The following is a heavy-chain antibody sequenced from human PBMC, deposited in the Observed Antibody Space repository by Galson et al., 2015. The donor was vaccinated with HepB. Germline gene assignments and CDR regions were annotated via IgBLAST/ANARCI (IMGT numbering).Heavy chain of an antibody. J-gene: IGHJ4*02. Sequence: SLRLSCAVSGFSVSMYWMSWVRQAPGKGLEWVANIRQDGREKYYEDSVKGRFTISRDNSKNTLYLQMNSLRAEDTAVYYCAKEMTTVDSDYWGQGTLVTVSS. CDR2: IRQDGREK. CDR3: AKEMTTVDSDY. V-gene: IGHV3-7*03. D-gene: IGHD4-23*01. CDR1: GFSVSMYW.